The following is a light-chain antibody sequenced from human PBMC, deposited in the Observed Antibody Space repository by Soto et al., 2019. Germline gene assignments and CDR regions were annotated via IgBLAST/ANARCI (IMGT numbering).Light chain of an antibody. Sequence: IVLPQSPDSLAVDLGDNATINCKSHQSNLYSSNNKNYLAWYQQKPGQPPKLLIYWASTRESGVPDRFSGSGSGTDFTLTISSLQAEDVAVYYCQQYYSTPLTFGGGTKVDIK. CDR1: QSNLYSSNNKNY. CDR3: QQYYSTPLT. J-gene: IGKJ4*01. CDR2: WAS. V-gene: IGKV4-1*01.